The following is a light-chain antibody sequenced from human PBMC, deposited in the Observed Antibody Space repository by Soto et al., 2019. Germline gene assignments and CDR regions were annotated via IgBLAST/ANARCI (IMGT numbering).Light chain of an antibody. CDR2: RAS. J-gene: IGKJ4*01. V-gene: IGKV1-12*01. CDR3: QQTTTFPLT. Sequence: DIQMTQSPSSVSASVGDRVTITCRASQGITSWLAWYQQKPGKAHKLLIYRASNLQSGVPSMFSGRGSGTDFTLTISGLQPADFATDYCQQTTTFPLTFGGGTKVEIK. CDR1: QGITSW.